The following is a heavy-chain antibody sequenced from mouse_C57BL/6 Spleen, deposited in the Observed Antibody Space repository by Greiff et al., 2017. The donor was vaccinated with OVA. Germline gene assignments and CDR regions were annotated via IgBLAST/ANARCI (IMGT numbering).Heavy chain of an antibody. CDR1: GFTFSDYG. J-gene: IGHJ4*01. CDR3: ARMDDKRYYTMDY. Sequence: EVQGVESGGGLVKPGGSLKLSCAASGFTFSDYGLHWARQAPEKGLEWVAYISSGSSTIYYADTVKGRFTISRDNAKNTLFLHRTSLSTEDTAMYYCARMDDKRYYTMDYSGHGTSVTVSS. V-gene: IGHV5-17*01. D-gene: IGHD1-1*01. CDR2: ISSGSSTI.